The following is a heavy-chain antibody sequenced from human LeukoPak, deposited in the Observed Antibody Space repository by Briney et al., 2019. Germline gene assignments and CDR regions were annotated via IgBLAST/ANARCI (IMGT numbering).Heavy chain of an antibody. CDR1: GYTFTSYG. Sequence: GASVKVSCKASGYTFTSYGISWVRQAPGQGLEWMGWISDYNGNTNYAQNLQGRVTMTTDTSTSTAYMELRSLRSDDTAVYYCARDRVMVDLGYCSGTSCPPPDWFDPWGQGTLVTVSS. CDR3: ARDRVMVDLGYCSGTSCPPPDWFDP. CDR2: ISDYNGNT. D-gene: IGHD2-2*01. J-gene: IGHJ5*02. V-gene: IGHV1-18*01.